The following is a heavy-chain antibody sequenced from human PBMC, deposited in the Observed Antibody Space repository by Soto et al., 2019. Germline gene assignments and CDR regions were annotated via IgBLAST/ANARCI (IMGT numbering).Heavy chain of an antibody. V-gene: IGHV3-53*01. J-gene: IGHJ3*02. CDR1: GLSVTANY. CDR3: ARRDDSETFDI. CDR2: IYRGGGT. Sequence: EVQLVESGGGLIQPGGSLRLICAASGLSVTANYMTWVRQAPGKGLEWLSIIYRGGGTYYADSLKGRAIISRDGSRNMVFLQMNNLTAEDAGVYYCARRDDSETFDIWGRGTVVNVSS. D-gene: IGHD5-18*01.